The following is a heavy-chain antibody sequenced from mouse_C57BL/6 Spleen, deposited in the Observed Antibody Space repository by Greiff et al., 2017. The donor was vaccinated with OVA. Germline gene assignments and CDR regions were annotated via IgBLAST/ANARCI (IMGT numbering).Heavy chain of an antibody. D-gene: IGHD2-5*01. J-gene: IGHJ3*01. CDR1: GYSITSGYY. Sequence: EVQVVESGPGLVKPSQSLSLTCSVTGYSITSGYYWNWIRQFPGNKLEWMGYISYDGSNNYNPSLKNRISITRDTSKNQFFLKLNSVTTEDTATYYCAYYSNYVWFAYWGQGTLVTVSA. V-gene: IGHV3-6*01. CDR3: AYYSNYVWFAY. CDR2: ISYDGSN.